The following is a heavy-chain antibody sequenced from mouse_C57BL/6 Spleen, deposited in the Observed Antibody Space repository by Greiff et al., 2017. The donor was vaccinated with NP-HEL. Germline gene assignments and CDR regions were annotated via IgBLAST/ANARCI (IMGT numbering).Heavy chain of an antibody. CDR2: IDPEDGET. CDR3: SRKDDYDALCDY. D-gene: IGHD2-4*01. J-gene: IGHJ2*01. CDR1: GFNIKDYY. Sequence: EVQLQQSGAELVKPGASVKLSCTASGFNIKDYYMHWVKQRTEQGLEWIGRIDPEDGETKYAPNFQGKATITADTSSNTAYLQLSSLTSEDTAVYYCSRKDDYDALCDYWGQGTTLTVSS. V-gene: IGHV14-2*01.